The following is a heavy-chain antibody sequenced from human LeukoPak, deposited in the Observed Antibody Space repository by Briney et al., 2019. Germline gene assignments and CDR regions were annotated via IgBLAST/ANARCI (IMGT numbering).Heavy chain of an antibody. V-gene: IGHV1-18*01. D-gene: IGHD4-17*01. J-gene: IGHJ4*02. Sequence: ASVKVSCKASGYTFSGYGFSWVRQAPGQGLEWVGWISAYNGNTKYAQKYQGRVTMTTDTSTSTAYVELRSLRSDDTAVYYCARGGGSYGDYSLWLGYWGQGTLVSVSS. CDR3: ARGGGSYGDYSLWLGY. CDR2: ISAYNGNT. CDR1: GYTFSGYG.